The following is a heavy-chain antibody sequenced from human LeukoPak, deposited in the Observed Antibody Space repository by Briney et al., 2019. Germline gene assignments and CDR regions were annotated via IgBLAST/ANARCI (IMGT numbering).Heavy chain of an antibody. D-gene: IGHD4-23*01. Sequence: PGGSLRLSCAASGFTFSNAWMSWVRQAPGKGLEWVSTITGSGGDTYYADSVKGRFTISRDNSENTLYLQMNSLRAEDTAVYFCAKDRYGGTFDFWGQGTLVTVSS. J-gene: IGHJ4*02. CDR2: ITGSGGDT. CDR1: GFTFSNAW. V-gene: IGHV3-23*01. CDR3: AKDRYGGTFDF.